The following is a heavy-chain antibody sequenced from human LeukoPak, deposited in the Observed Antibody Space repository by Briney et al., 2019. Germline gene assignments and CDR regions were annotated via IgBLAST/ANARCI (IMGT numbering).Heavy chain of an antibody. CDR2: IIPVFGTP. CDR1: GGTFSNYA. Sequence: SVKVSCKASGGTFSNYAISWVRQAPGQGLEWMGGIIPVFGTPNYAQKFQGRVTMTSITSICTAYMELGSLRSEDTAVYYCARGSIITMVRDDYYYYYMDVWGKGTTVTISS. J-gene: IGHJ6*03. V-gene: IGHV1-69*05. D-gene: IGHD3-10*01. CDR3: ARGSIITMVRDDYYYYYMDV.